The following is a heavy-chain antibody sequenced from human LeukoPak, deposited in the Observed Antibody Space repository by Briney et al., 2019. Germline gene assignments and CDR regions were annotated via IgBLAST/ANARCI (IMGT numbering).Heavy chain of an antibody. V-gene: IGHV4-59*12. J-gene: IGHJ3*02. CDR1: GGSISSYY. CDR2: IYYSGST. Sequence: PSETLSLTCAVSGGSISSYYWSWIRQPPGKGLEWIGYIYYSGSTNHNPSLKSRVTISLDTSKNQFSLRLSSVTAADTAVYYCARTDRVDAFDIWGQGTMVTVSS. CDR3: ARTDRVDAFDI.